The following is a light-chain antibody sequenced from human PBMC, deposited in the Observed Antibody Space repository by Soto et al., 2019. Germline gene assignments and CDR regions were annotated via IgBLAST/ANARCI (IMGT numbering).Light chain of an antibody. Sequence: QSALTQPASVSGSPGQSITISCTGTSSDIGGYDYVSWYQQHPGKAPKLMIYEVSNRPSGVSNRFSGSKSGNTASLTISGLKAEDEADYYFTSYTSSSTNYVFGPGTKLTVL. V-gene: IGLV2-14*01. J-gene: IGLJ1*01. CDR1: SSDIGGYDY. CDR2: EVS. CDR3: TSYTSSSTNYV.